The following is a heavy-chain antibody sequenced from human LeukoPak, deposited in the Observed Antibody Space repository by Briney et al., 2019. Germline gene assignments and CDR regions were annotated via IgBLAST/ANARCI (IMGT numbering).Heavy chain of an antibody. CDR3: ATQRFGVVIRAHDAFDI. D-gene: IGHD3-3*01. V-gene: IGHV1-24*01. Sequence: ASVKVSCKVSGYTLTELSMHWVRQAPGKGLEWMGGFDPEDGETIYAQKFQGRVTMTEDTSTDTAYMELSSLRSEDTAVYYCATQRFGVVIRAHDAFDIWGQGTMVTDSS. CDR2: FDPEDGET. J-gene: IGHJ3*02. CDR1: GYTLTELS.